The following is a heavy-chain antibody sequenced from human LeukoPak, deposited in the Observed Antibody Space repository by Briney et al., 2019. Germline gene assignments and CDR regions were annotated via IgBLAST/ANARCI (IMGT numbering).Heavy chain of an antibody. Sequence: GGSLRLSCAASGFTFSSYSMNWVRQAPGKGLEWVSSVSSSSSYIYCADSVKGRFTISRDNAKNSLYLQMNSLRAEDTAVYYCARDWGVTPAYWGQGTLVTVSS. J-gene: IGHJ4*02. CDR3: ARDWGVTPAY. V-gene: IGHV3-21*01. CDR2: VSSSSSYI. D-gene: IGHD3-16*01. CDR1: GFTFSSYS.